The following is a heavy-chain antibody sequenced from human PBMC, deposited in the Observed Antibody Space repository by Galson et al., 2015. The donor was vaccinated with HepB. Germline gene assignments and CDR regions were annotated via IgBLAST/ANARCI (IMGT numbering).Heavy chain of an antibody. Sequence: SLRLSCAASGFTFSSYCMSWVRQAPGKGLEWVANIKQAGSEKYYVDSVKGRFAISRDNAKNSLYLQMNSLRAEDTALYYCSRDRAVITLGAFDYWGQGTLVTVSS. J-gene: IGHJ4*02. CDR2: IKQAGSEK. CDR3: SRDRAVITLGAFDY. CDR1: GFTFSSYC. V-gene: IGHV3-7*01. D-gene: IGHD3-16*01.